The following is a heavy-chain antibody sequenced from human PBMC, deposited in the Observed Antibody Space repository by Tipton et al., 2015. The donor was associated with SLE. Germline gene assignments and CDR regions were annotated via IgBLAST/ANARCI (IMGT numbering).Heavy chain of an antibody. CDR1: GGSISSYY. D-gene: IGHD3-10*01. Sequence: LRLSCNVSGGSISSYYWSWIRQPPGEGLEWIGYIYSSGSTNYNPSLKSRVSVSVDTSKNQFSLRLSSVTAADTAVYYCAKTRGSGNYYYFDYWGQGTLVTVSS. CDR2: IYSSGST. V-gene: IGHV4-59*01. CDR3: AKTRGSGNYYYFDY. J-gene: IGHJ4*02.